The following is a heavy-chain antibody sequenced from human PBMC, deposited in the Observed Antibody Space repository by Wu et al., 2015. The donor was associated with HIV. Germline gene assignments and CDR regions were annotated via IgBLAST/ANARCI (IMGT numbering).Heavy chain of an antibody. J-gene: IGHJ1*01. CDR2: INPRTGDT. Sequence: QVQLVQFGADVEKPGASVRVSCKASGYDFINYYIHWVRQAPGQGLEWMGCINPRTGDTKYAQRFQDKVSMTRDTSVSTVYLELTRLKFDDTAIYYCTKDYGIVGSTLPEYFQHWGQGTQVTVSS. CDR1: GYDFINYY. D-gene: IGHD1-26*01. CDR3: TKDYGIVGSTLPEYFQH. V-gene: IGHV1-2*02.